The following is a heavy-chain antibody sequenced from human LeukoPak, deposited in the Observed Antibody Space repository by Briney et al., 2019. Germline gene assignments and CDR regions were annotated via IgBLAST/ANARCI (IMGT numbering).Heavy chain of an antibody. V-gene: IGHV4-61*03. CDR3: LREYSGFEY. D-gene: IGHD6-13*01. CDR1: GDPISGYSNYE. CDR2: IYYHGTT. Sequence: SETLSLTCMVSGDPISGYSNYEWTWIRQPPGKGLEWIGYIYYHGTTNYNPSLQSRVTFSVDTSKNHFSLKLTSVTPADTAVYYCLREYSGFEYWVQGTLVTVSS. J-gene: IGHJ4*02.